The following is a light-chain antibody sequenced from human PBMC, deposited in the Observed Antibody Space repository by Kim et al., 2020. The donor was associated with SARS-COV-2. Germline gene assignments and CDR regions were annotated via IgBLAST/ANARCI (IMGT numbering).Light chain of an antibody. CDR2: YDS. CDR3: QVWDSSSDHRVV. CDR1: RIGRKS. Sequence: PGKTARMTCGGNRIGRKSVHWYQEKPGQAPVLVISYDSDRPSGIPERFSGSNSGNTATLTISRVEAGDEADYYCQVWDSSSDHRVVFGGGTQLTVL. J-gene: IGLJ2*01. V-gene: IGLV3-21*04.